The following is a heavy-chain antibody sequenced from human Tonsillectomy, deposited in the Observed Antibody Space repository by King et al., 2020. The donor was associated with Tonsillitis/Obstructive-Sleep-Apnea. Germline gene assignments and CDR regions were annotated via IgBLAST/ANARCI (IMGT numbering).Heavy chain of an antibody. Sequence: QLVQSGAEVKKPGASVKVSCKASGYTFTSYYMHWVRQAPGQGLEWMGIINPSGGSTSYAQKFQGRVTMTRDTSTSTVYMELSSLRSEDTAVYSCARGTGFNWNYEYFQHWGQGTLVTVSS. CDR2: INPSGGST. V-gene: IGHV1-46*01. CDR1: GYTFTSYY. J-gene: IGHJ1*01. CDR3: ARGTGFNWNYEYFQH. D-gene: IGHD1-7*01.